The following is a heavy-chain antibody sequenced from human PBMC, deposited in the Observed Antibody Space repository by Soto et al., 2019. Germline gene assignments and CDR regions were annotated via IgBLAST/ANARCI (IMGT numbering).Heavy chain of an antibody. Sequence: SETLSLTCTVSGDSIRSYYWAWIRQPPGKGLELIGYIYYSGSTRYNPSLKSRVTISVDMSKNQFSLKLSSVIAADTAVYYCARAYGGFDNGLDVWGQGTAVTVSS. V-gene: IGHV4-59*01. CDR3: ARAYGGFDNGLDV. J-gene: IGHJ6*02. D-gene: IGHD5-12*01. CDR1: GDSIRSYY. CDR2: IYYSGST.